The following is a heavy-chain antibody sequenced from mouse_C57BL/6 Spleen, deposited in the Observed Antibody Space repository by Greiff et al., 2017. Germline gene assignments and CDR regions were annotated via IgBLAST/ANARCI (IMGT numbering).Heavy chain of an antibody. V-gene: IGHV6-3*01. Sequence: EVQGVESGGGLVQPGGSMKLSCVASGFTFSNYWMNWVRQSPEKGLEWVAQIRLKSDNYATHYAESVKGRFTISRDDSKSSVYLQMNNLRAEDTGIYYCTEYDDYNWYFDVWGTGTTVTVSS. CDR3: TEYDDYNWYFDV. D-gene: IGHD2-3*01. CDR1: GFTFSNYW. J-gene: IGHJ1*03. CDR2: IRLKSDNYAT.